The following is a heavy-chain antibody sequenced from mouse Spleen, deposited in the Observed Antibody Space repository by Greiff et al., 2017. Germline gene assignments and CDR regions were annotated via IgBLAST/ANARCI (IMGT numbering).Heavy chain of an antibody. Sequence: EVQLQQSGPELVKPGASVKISCKASGYTFTDYYMNWVKQSHGKSLEWIGDINPNNGGTSYNQKFKGKATLTVDKSSSTAYMELRSLTSEDSAVYYCARWGYDGYWGQGTTLTVSS. CDR1: GYTFTDYY. V-gene: IGHV1-26*01. CDR2: INPNNGGT. CDR3: ARWGYDGY. J-gene: IGHJ2*01. D-gene: IGHD2-2*01.